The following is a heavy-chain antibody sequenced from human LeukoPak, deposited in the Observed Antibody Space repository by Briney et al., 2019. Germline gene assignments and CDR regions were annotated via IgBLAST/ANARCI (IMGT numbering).Heavy chain of an antibody. CDR1: QFTFSSYG. J-gene: IGHJ4*02. Sequence: GGSLRLSCAASQFTFSSYGMHWVRQASGKGLEWVAVISSDGSNTHYAVSVRGRFTISRDNSENTLYLQINTLRAEDTAVYYRAKQEDGLDSWGQGTLVTVSS. CDR2: ISSDGSNT. V-gene: IGHV3-30*18. CDR3: AKQEDGLDS.